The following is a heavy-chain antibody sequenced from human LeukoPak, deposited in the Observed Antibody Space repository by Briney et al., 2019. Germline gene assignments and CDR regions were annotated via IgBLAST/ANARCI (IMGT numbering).Heavy chain of an antibody. CDR2: IYYSGST. Sequence: PSETLSLTCTVSGGSISSGGYYWSWIRQHPGKGLEWIGYIYYSGSTYYNPSLKSRVTISVDTSKNQFSLKLSSVTAADTAVYYCARAIAHGLLWSGEPLTDWFDPWGQGTLVTVSS. D-gene: IGHD3-10*01. CDR3: ARAIAHGLLWSGEPLTDWFDP. CDR1: GGSISSGGYY. V-gene: IGHV4-31*03. J-gene: IGHJ5*02.